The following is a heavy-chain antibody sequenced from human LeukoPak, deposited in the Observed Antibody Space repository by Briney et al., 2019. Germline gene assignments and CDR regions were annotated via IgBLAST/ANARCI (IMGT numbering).Heavy chain of an antibody. J-gene: IGHJ4*02. CDR2: IYHSGST. CDR1: GGSFSTYY. D-gene: IGHD5-12*01. Sequence: PSETLSLTCTVSGGSFSTYYWSWIRQPPGKGLEWIEYIYHSGSTNYNPSLKSRVTISVDTSKNQFSLKLSSVTTADTAVYYCARVGGYDWRLDYWGQGTLVTVSS. CDR3: ARVGGYDWRLDY. V-gene: IGHV4-59*01.